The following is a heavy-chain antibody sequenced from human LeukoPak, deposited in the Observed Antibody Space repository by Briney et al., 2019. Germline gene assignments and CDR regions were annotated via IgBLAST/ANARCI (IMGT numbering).Heavy chain of an antibody. Sequence: PSETLSLTCTVSGGSIGSSSYYWSWIRQPPGKGLEWIGYIYYSGSTNYNPSLKSRVTISLDTSKNQFSLKLSSVTAADTAVYYCARVLDYGDYVNWFDPWGQGTLVTVSS. CDR1: GGSIGSSSYY. J-gene: IGHJ5*02. V-gene: IGHV4-61*01. D-gene: IGHD4-17*01. CDR3: ARVLDYGDYVNWFDP. CDR2: IYYSGST.